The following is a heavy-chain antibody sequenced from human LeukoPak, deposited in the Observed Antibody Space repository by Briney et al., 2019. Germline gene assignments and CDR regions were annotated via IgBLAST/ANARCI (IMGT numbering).Heavy chain of an antibody. CDR1: GGSISSSSYY. Sequence: PSETLSLTCTVTGGSISSSSYYWGCIRQPPGKGLECIGSIYYSGSTYYNPSLKSRVTISVDRSKNQLSLKLSSVTAADTAVYYCARGACSSTSCPFDYWVQGTLVTVSS. J-gene: IGHJ4*02. V-gene: IGHV4-39*07. D-gene: IGHD2-2*01. CDR3: ARGACSSTSCPFDY. CDR2: IYYSGST.